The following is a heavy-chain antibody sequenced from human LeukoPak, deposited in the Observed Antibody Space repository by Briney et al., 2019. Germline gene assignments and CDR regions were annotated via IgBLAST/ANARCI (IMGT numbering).Heavy chain of an antibody. J-gene: IGHJ4*02. V-gene: IGHV3-7*01. D-gene: IGHD6-19*01. CDR3: ARDRISWAVAGKLDY. Sequence: GGSLRLSCAASGFTLSSYWMGWVRQAPGKGLQWVANINQDGSQIYYVDSVRGRFTISRDNAKNSLSLQMDSLRDEDTAVYYCARDRISWAVAGKLDYWGQGTLVTVSS. CDR1: GFTLSSYW. CDR2: INQDGSQI.